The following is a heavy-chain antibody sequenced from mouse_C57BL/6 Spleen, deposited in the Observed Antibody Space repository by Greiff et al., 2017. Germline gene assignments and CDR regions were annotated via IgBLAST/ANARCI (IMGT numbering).Heavy chain of an antibody. CDR1: GYTFTSYW. Sequence: QVQLQQPGAELVRPGTSVKLSCKASGYTFTSYWMHWVKQRPGQGLEWIGVIDPSDSYTNYNQKFKGKATLTVDTSSSTAYMQLSSLTSEDSAVYYCARLNYPYAMDYWGQGTSVTVSS. CDR3: ARLNYPYAMDY. D-gene: IGHD2-1*01. J-gene: IGHJ4*01. V-gene: IGHV1-59*01. CDR2: IDPSDSYT.